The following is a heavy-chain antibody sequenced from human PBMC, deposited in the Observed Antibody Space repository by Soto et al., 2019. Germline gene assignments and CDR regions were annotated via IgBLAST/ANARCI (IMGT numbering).Heavy chain of an antibody. CDR1: GFTFTKSA. Sequence: PGGSLRLSCSTSGFTFTKSAMHWVRQAPGKGLEYVSGSSVNGEKTYYADSVKGRVIISRDGSKNTLYLQMSSLRVDDTAVYYCVKDRGVNWGFYCMDVWGPGT. V-gene: IGHV3-64D*06. CDR3: VKDRGVNWGFYCMDV. CDR2: SSVNGEKT. J-gene: IGHJ6*02. D-gene: IGHD3-16*01.